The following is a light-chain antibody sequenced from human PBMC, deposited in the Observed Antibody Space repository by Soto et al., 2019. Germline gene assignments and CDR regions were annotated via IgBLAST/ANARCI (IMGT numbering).Light chain of an antibody. J-gene: IGLJ1*01. CDR2: DNT. CDR1: SSNIGAGYD. V-gene: IGLV1-40*01. Sequence: QLVLTQPPSVSGAPGQRVTISCTGSSSNIGAGYDVHWYQQLPGTAPKLLIYDNTNRPSGVPDRFSGSKSGTSASLAITGLQAEDEADYYCQSYDNTLSGSGVFGTGTKLTVL. CDR3: QSYDNTLSGSGV.